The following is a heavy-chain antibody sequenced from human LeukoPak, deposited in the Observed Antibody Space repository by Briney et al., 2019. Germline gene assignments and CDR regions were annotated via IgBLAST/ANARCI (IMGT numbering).Heavy chain of an antibody. CDR2: IKDSGGST. J-gene: IGHJ4*02. CDR1: GFTFSSYA. CDR3: ARGRFGLSLDY. Sequence: SGGSLRLSCATSGFTFSSYAMSWVRQAPGKGLEWVAAIKDSGGSTVYEDSVKGRFTISRDNSNNTLYLQMNSLRVEDTAVYYCARGRFGLSLDYWGQGTLVTVSS. V-gene: IGHV3-23*01. D-gene: IGHD3-16*01.